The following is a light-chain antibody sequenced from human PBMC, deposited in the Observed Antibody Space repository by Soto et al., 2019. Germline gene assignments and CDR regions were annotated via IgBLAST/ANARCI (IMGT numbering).Light chain of an antibody. CDR1: SSDVGGYNY. J-gene: IGLJ2*01. V-gene: IGLV2-14*01. CDR2: EVS. CDR3: SSYTSSGGV. Sequence: QSALTQPASVSGSPGQSITISCTGTSSDVGGYNYVSWYQQHPGKAPKLMIYEVSNRPSGVSNRFSGSKSGNTASRSISGLQAEDEADYYCSSYTSSGGVFGGGTKLTVL.